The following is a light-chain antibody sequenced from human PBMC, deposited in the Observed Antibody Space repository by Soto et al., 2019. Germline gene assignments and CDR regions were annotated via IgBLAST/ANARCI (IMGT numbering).Light chain of an antibody. CDR3: AAWEAGLNSVV. V-gene: IGLV1-44*01. Sequence: QAVVTQPPSASGTPGQRVTISCSGSSSNIGSNTVNWYQQLPGTAPKLLIYSNNQRPSGVPDRFSGSKSGTSAALAISGLQSEDEADYYCAAWEAGLNSVVFGGGTKLTVL. CDR1: SSNIGSNT. J-gene: IGLJ2*01. CDR2: SNN.